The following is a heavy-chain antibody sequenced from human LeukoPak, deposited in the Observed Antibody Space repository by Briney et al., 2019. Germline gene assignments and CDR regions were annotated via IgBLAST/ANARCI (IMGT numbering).Heavy chain of an antibody. V-gene: IGHV4-39*01. D-gene: IGHD1-1*01. CDR3: ARIRGTGMPDY. CDR1: GGSISNSSFY. Sequence: PSETLSLTCTVSGGSISNSSFYWGWIRQPPGKGLECIASISYPGSTFYNPSLRSRVTISVDTSKNHFSLSLTSVTAADTAVYYCARIRGTGMPDYWGQGTLVTVSS. J-gene: IGHJ4*02. CDR2: ISYPGST.